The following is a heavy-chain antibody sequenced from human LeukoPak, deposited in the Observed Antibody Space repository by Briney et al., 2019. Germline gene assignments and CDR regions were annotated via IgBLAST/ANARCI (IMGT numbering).Heavy chain of an antibody. D-gene: IGHD3-10*01. Sequence: ASVKVSCKASGYTFTSYAMNWVRQAPGQGLEWMVWINTNTGNPTYAQGFTGRFVFSLDTSVSTAYLQISSLKADDTAVYYCARANLWFGELGWIDPWGQGTQVTVSS. V-gene: IGHV7-4-1*02. CDR1: GYTFTSYA. J-gene: IGHJ5*02. CDR3: ARANLWFGELGWIDP. CDR2: INTNTGNP.